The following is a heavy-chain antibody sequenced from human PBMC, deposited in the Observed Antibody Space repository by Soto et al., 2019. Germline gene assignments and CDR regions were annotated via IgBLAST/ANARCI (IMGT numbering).Heavy chain of an antibody. CDR1: GDSVSSNSAA. CDR3: ARGPGSLRP. J-gene: IGHJ5*02. CDR2: TYYRSKWYS. Sequence: SQTLSVTCAISGDSVSSNSAAWNWIRLSPSRGLEWLGRTYYRSKWYSTYAISVKSRISISPDTSKNQFSLQLNSVTPDDTAVYYCARGPGSLRPWGQGTLVTVSS. D-gene: IGHD1-1*01. V-gene: IGHV6-1*01.